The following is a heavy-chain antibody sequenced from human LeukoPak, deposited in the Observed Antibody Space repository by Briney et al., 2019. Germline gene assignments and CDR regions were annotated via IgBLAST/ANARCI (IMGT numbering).Heavy chain of an antibody. J-gene: IGHJ4*02. D-gene: IGHD2-2*01. V-gene: IGHV4-59*01. CDR2: FYYGDTA. Sequence: SETLSLTCTVSGVSISSAYWSWVRQPPEKGLEWIGSFYYGDTAKYNPSLKSRVTMSVDTSNNQFSLKLTSVTAADTAVYFCARGSTRPDDWGQGTLVTVSS. CDR3: ARGSTRPDD. CDR1: GVSISSAY.